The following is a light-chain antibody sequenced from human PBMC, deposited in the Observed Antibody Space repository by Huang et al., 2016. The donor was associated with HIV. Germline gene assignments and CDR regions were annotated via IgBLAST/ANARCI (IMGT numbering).Light chain of an antibody. Sequence: DIQMTQSPSSLSASVGDKVTNTCQASQDISNYLNWYQQKPGKAPKLLIYDASNLETGVPSRFSGSGSGTHFTFTISSLQPEDIATYYCQQYDNLYTFGQGTKLGIK. CDR2: DAS. J-gene: IGKJ2*01. CDR3: QQYDNLYT. V-gene: IGKV1-33*01. CDR1: QDISNY.